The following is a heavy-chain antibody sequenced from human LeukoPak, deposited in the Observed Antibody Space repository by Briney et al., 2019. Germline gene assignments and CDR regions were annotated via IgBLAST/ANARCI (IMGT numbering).Heavy chain of an antibody. J-gene: IGHJ4*02. D-gene: IGHD2-15*01. CDR2: ISSSSSYI. Sequence: GGSLRLSCAASGFTFSSYSMNCVRQAPGKGLEWVSSISSSSSYIYYADSVKGRFTISRDNAKNSLYLQMNSLRAEDTAVYYCARDQEMCSGGSCYFAYFDYWGQGTLVTVSS. CDR3: ARDQEMCSGGSCYFAYFDY. V-gene: IGHV3-21*01. CDR1: GFTFSSYS.